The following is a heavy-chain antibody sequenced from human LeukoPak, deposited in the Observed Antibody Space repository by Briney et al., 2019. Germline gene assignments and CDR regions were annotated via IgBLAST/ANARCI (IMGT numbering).Heavy chain of an antibody. J-gene: IGHJ4*02. CDR3: ARVAAGRPDY. Sequence: SETLSFTCAVYGGSFSGYYWSWIRQPPGKGLEWIGEINHSGSTNYNPSLKSRVTISVDTSKNQFSLKLSSVTAADTAVYYCARVAAGRPDYWGQGTLVTVSS. D-gene: IGHD6-13*01. CDR1: GGSFSGYY. CDR2: INHSGST. V-gene: IGHV4-34*01.